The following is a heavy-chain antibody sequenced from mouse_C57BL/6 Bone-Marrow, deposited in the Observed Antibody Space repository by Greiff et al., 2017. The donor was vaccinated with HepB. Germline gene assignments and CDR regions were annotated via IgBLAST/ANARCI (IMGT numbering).Heavy chain of an antibody. CDR1: GYTFTSYW. J-gene: IGHJ4*01. CDR2: IYPGNSDT. CDR3: TRGGDYDYGYAMDY. D-gene: IGHD2-4*01. Sequence: EVQLQQSGTVLARPGASVKMSCKTSGYTFTSYWMHWVKQRRGQGLEWIGAIYPGNSDTSYNQKFKGKAKLTAVTSASTAYMELSSLTNEDSAVYYCTRGGDYDYGYAMDYWGQGTSVTVSS. V-gene: IGHV1-5*01.